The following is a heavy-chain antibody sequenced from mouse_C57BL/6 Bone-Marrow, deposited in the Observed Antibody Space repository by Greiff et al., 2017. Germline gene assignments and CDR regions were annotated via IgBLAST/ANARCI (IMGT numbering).Heavy chain of an antibody. CDR3: EKLGPPYYALDY. CDR2: INPGSGGP. D-gene: IGHD4-1*01. Sequence: VQLQQSGAELVRPGTSVKVSCKASGYAFTNYLIEWVKQRPGQGLEWIGVINPGSGGPNYNEKFKGKATLTPDKSSSTAYLQLSSLTSEDSAVYFCEKLGPPYYALDYWGQGTSVTVSS. CDR1: GYAFTNYL. V-gene: IGHV1-54*01. J-gene: IGHJ4*01.